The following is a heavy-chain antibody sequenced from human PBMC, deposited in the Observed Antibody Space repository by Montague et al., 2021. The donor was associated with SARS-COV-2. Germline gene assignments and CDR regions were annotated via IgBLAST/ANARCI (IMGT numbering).Heavy chain of an antibody. CDR3: AHRRGLLLSDAFDI. D-gene: IGHD1-26*01. V-gene: IGHV2-5*02. CDR2: IYWDDDK. Sequence: TLSLTCTFSGFSLSTSGVGVGWIRQPPGKALEWLALIYWDDDKRYSPSLKSRLTITKDTSKNQVVLTMTNTDPVDTATYYCAHRRGLLLSDAFDIWGQGTMVTVSS. CDR1: GFSLSTSGVG. J-gene: IGHJ3*02.